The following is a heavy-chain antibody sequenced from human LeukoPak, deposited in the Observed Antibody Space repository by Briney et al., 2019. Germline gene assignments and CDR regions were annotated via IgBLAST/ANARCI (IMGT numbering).Heavy chain of an antibody. CDR1: GGSISSGDYY. V-gene: IGHV4-30-4*08. J-gene: IGHJ4*02. Sequence: SETLSLTCTVSGGSISSGDYYWSWIRQPPGKGLEWIGPIYHSGINYYNPSLKSRVTFLVDTSKNQFSLKVNSETAADTAVYYCAREYSGSYNYWGQGTLVTVSS. CDR3: AREYSGSYNY. D-gene: IGHD1-26*01. CDR2: IYHSGIN.